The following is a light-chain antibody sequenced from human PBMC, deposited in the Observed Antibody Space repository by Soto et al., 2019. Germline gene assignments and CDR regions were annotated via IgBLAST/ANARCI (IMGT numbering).Light chain of an antibody. CDR3: QQCIDWPSIT. CDR2: GAS. J-gene: IGKJ5*01. CDR1: QSVSTN. Sequence: EIVMTQSPATLSVSPGQRATLSCRASQSVSTNLAWYQQKPGQAPRLLIYGASTRATGIPARFSGSGSGTEFTLTISSLQSEDFAVYYCQQCIDWPSITFGQGTRLEIK. V-gene: IGKV3-15*01.